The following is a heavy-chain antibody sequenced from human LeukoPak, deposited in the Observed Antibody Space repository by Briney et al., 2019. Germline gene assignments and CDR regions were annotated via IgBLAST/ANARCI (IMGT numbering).Heavy chain of an antibody. CDR1: GGSIGSNNW. CDR3: AREAIGAFDI. CDR2: IHHTGNT. J-gene: IGHJ3*02. Sequence: PSETLSLTCAVSGGSIGSNNWWSWVRQPPGKGLEWIGEIHHTGNTNSSPSLKSRLTISVDKSKNEFSLKLKSVTAADTAVYYCAREAIGAFDIWGQGTMVTVSS. V-gene: IGHV4-4*02.